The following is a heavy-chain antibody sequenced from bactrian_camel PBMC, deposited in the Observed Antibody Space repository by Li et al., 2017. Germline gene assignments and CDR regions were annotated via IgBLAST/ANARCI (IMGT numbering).Heavy chain of an antibody. CDR1: GFTYDSYC. CDR2: LDSDDGNT. D-gene: IGHD4*01. CDR3: AARLRCYRDPVILAAPFDY. V-gene: IGHV3S1*01. Sequence: HVQLVEPGGGSAQAGESLSISCVASGFTYDSYCLGWFRQPPGKEREGVAVLDSDDGNTQYIDAVKGRFKISRDDAKKTTYLQMDRLNAEDTAMYYCAARLRCYRDPVILAAPFDYWCQGTQVTVS. J-gene: IGHJ4*01.